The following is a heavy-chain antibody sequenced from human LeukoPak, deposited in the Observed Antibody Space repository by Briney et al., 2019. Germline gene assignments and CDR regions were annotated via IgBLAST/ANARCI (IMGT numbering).Heavy chain of an antibody. Sequence: GGSLRLSCAASGFTVSSNYMSWVRQAPGKGLEWVSVIYSGGSTYYADSVKGRFTISRDNSKNTLYLQMNSLRAEDTAVYYCAKDQGDIVVVPSAFDIWGQGTMVTVSS. D-gene: IGHD2-2*01. CDR2: IYSGGST. CDR3: AKDQGDIVVVPSAFDI. CDR1: GFTVSSNY. J-gene: IGHJ3*02. V-gene: IGHV3-53*01.